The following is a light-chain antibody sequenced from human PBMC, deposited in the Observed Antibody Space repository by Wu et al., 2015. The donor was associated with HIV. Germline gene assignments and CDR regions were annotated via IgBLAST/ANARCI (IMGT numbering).Light chain of an antibody. J-gene: IGKJ1*01. CDR3: QQYGSSPGT. CDR1: QSVSRSY. CDR2: GAS. V-gene: IGKV3-20*01. Sequence: EIVLTQSPGILSLSPGERATLSCRASQSVSRSYLAWYQHKPGQAPRLLISGASSRATGIPDRFSGSGSGTDFTLTISRLEPEDFAVYYCQQYGSSPGTFGQGTKGGNQ.